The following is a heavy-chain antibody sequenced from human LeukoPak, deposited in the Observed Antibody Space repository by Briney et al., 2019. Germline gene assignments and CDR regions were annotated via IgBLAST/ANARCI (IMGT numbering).Heavy chain of an antibody. CDR1: GVTFSNAW. CDR2: IYSGGYT. D-gene: IGHD3-16*01. V-gene: IGHV3-66*01. CDR3: VISKTYHFDC. Sequence: GGSLRLSCVASGVTFSNAWMNGVRQAPRKGLEWVSVIYSGGYTHYADFAKGRVTISRDNSKNTLYLQMNSLRVEATAVYYCVISKTYHFDCWGQGTLVTVSS. J-gene: IGHJ4*02.